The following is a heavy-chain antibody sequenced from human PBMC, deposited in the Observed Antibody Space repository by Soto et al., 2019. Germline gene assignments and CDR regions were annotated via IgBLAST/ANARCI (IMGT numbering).Heavy chain of an antibody. CDR1: GGSISSSSYY. J-gene: IGHJ5*02. CDR3: ARHHMVRGVIWWFDP. D-gene: IGHD3-10*01. V-gene: IGHV4-39*01. CDR2: IYYSGST. Sequence: SETLSLTCTVSGGSISSSSYYWGWIRQPPGKGLEWIGSIYYSGSTYYNPSLKSRVTISVDTSKNQFSLKLSSVTAADTAVYYCARHHMVRGVIWWFDPWGQGTLVTV.